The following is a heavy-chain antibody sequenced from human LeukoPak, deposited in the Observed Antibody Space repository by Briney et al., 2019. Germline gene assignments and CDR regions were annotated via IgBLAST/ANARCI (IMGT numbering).Heavy chain of an antibody. CDR1: GSSFTSYW. CDR2: IYHGDSDT. CDR3: ARLRDTAMVTWGSYYYYMDV. D-gene: IGHD5-18*01. Sequence: GAALEISYEGAGSSFTSYWIGWVRPTAGKGQGWVGIIYHGDSDTRYSTSFEGQITISADKSISTAYLQWSSLKASDTAMYYCARLRDTAMVTWGSYYYYMDVWGKGTTVTVSS. V-gene: IGHV5-51*01. J-gene: IGHJ6*03.